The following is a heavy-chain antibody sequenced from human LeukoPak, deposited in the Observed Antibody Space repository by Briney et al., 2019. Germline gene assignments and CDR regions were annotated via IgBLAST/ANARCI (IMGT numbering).Heavy chain of an antibody. CDR2: ISGSGGST. Sequence: GGSLRLSCAASGFTFSSYAMSWVRQAPGKGLEWVSAISGSGGSTYYADSVKGWLTISRDNSKNTLYLQMNSLRAEDTAVYYCAKFPYSSSWAYYFDYWGQGTLVTVSS. CDR1: GFTFSSYA. V-gene: IGHV3-23*01. D-gene: IGHD6-13*01. CDR3: AKFPYSSSWAYYFDY. J-gene: IGHJ4*02.